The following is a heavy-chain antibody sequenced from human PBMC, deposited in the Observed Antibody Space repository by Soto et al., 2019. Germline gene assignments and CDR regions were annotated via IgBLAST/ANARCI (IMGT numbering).Heavy chain of an antibody. CDR2: ISYDGRNE. J-gene: IGHJ4*02. D-gene: IGHD3-10*01. Sequence: GGSLRLSCAASGFTFSTYGMHWVRQAPGKGLEWVAVISYDGRNEYYADSVKGRFTISRDNSKNTLYLQMNSLRAEDTAVYYCAKFYCGSGSYHPASLLYGSGVDSWGQGTLVTVSS. CDR1: GFTFSTYG. CDR3: AKFYCGSGSYHPASLLYGSGVDS. V-gene: IGHV3-30*18.